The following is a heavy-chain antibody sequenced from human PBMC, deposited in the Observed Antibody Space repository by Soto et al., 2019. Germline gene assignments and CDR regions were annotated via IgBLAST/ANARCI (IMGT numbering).Heavy chain of an antibody. CDR1: GASIAGSSD. CDR3: ARGMTPPGAPAWYYFES. Sequence: PXETLSLTCSVSGASIAGSSDWSWIRQPAGKGLEWIGRFSLSGTTNYSPSLRSRVTMSADVSKNQFSLRLTSVTAADTALYYCARGMTPPGAPAWYYFESWGQGTLVNVS. J-gene: IGHJ4*02. D-gene: IGHD2-8*02. V-gene: IGHV4-4*07. CDR2: FSLSGTT.